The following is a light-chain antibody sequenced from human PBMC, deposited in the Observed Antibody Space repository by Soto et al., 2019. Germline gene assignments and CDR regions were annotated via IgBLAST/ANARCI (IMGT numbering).Light chain of an antibody. J-gene: IGKJ5*01. V-gene: IGKV3-15*01. CDR3: QQYHDWPPIT. CDR1: QSISRN. Sequence: EIVMTQSPATLSVSPGERATVSCSASQSISRNLAWYQQKPGQAPRLLIYSASTRATGIPARFSGSGSGTEFTLTISSLQSEDFAVYHCQQYHDWPPITFGQGTRLEIK. CDR2: SAS.